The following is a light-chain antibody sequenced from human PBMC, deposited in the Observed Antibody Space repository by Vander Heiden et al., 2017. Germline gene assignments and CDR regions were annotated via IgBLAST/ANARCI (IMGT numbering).Light chain of an antibody. Sequence: QSALTQPASVSGSPGQPITISCTGTSSDVGSYNLVSWYQQHPGKAPKLMIYEGSKRPSGVSNRFSGSKSGNTASLTISGLQAEDEADYYCCSYARSSTSYVVFGGGTKLTVL. V-gene: IGLV2-23*01. CDR3: CSYARSSTSYVV. CDR1: SSDVGSYNL. CDR2: EGS. J-gene: IGLJ2*01.